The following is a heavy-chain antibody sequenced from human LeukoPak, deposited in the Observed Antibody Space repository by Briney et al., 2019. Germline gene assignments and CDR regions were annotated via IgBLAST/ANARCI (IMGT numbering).Heavy chain of an antibody. Sequence: QPGGSLRLSCAASGFTFSKFWMTWVRQAPGKGLEWVPYISSSGSTIYYADSVKGRFTISRDNAKNSLYLQMNSLRAEDTAVYYCAKVGLTPIVLEWLFDYWGQGTLVTVSS. D-gene: IGHD3-3*01. CDR3: AKVGLTPIVLEWLFDY. CDR2: ISSSGSTI. CDR1: GFTFSKFW. V-gene: IGHV3-48*04. J-gene: IGHJ4*02.